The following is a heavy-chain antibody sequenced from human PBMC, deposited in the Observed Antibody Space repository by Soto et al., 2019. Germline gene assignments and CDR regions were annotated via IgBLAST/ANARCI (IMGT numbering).Heavy chain of an antibody. J-gene: IGHJ4*02. Sequence: SETLSLTCTVSGGSISSYYWSWIRQPPGKGLEWIGYVHDSWGSHYNPSLKSRVAISLDTSKSQFSLKLTSVTATDTAVYYCASLGGYGCFDYWGQGTLVTVSS. D-gene: IGHD4-17*01. CDR2: VHDSWGS. CDR3: ASLGGYGCFDY. CDR1: GGSISSYY. V-gene: IGHV4-59*08.